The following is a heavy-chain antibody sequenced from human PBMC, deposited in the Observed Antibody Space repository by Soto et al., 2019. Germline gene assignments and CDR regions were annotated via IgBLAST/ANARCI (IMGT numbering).Heavy chain of an antibody. V-gene: IGHV1-69*12. CDR2: IIPIFGTA. J-gene: IGHJ5*02. CDR3: VRTNTAMVTGWFDP. D-gene: IGHD5-18*01. Sequence: QVQLVQSGAEVKKPGSSVKVSCKASGGTFSSYAISWVRQAPGQGLEWMGGIIPIFGTANYAQKFQGRVTITAGDSTSNDYMEQSRLRSEDRGMYYCVRTNTAMVTGWFDPWGQGALVTVSS. CDR1: GGTFSSYA.